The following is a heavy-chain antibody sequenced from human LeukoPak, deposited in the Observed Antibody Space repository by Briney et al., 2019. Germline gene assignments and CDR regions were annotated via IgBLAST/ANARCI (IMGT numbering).Heavy chain of an antibody. CDR1: GFTFSSYE. D-gene: IGHD3-22*01. CDR3: ARQFYDSSGLDY. V-gene: IGHV3-48*03. Sequence: GGSLRLPCAASGFTFSSYEMNWVRQAPGKGLEWVSYISSSGSTIYYADSVKGRFTISRDNAKNSLYLQMNSLRAEDTAVYYCARQFYDSSGLDYWGQGTPVTVSS. J-gene: IGHJ4*02. CDR2: ISSSGSTI.